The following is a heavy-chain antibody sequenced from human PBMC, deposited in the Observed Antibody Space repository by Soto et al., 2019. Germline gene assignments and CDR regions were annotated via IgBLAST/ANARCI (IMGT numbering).Heavy chain of an antibody. CDR3: VKDYQAGDYGDPNVSFSGMDV. D-gene: IGHD4-17*01. Sequence: PGGSLRLSCAASGFSFSDYAMSWVRQEPGKGLEWVSTISKSGASKYYADSVRGRFAVSRDNSRNTLHLQMNSLSAADTALYYRVKDYQAGDYGDPNVSFSGMDVWRQGTTVTVS. CDR2: ISKSGASK. CDR1: GFSFSDYA. J-gene: IGHJ6*02. V-gene: IGHV3-23*01.